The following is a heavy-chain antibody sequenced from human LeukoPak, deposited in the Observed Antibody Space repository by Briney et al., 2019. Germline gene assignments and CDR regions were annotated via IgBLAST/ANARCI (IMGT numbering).Heavy chain of an antibody. D-gene: IGHD1-14*01. CDR3: ARDRGWNQLDY. J-gene: IGHJ4*02. CDR1: RFTYSIYW. CDR2: SNGDGSSA. V-gene: IGHV3-74*01. Sequence: PGGPLSLSCAPSRFTYSIYWMHWLRQVPRQAPGQILVWVSRSNGDGSSATYADSVRGRFTISRDNAKDTPYLQMNRLRAEDTAVYYCARDRGWNQLDYWGQGNLVTVSS.